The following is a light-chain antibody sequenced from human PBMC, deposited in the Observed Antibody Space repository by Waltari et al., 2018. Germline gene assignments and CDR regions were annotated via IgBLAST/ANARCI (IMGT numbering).Light chain of an antibody. CDR1: SSAVGGYNY. CDR3: SSYTGSSTWV. Sequence: QSALTQPASVSGSPGQSITISCTGTSSAVGGYNYVSWYQQHPGKAPKLMIYEVSNRPSGISNRFSGSKSGNTASLTISGLQAEDEAAYYCSSYTGSSTWVFGGGTKLTVL. J-gene: IGLJ3*02. V-gene: IGLV2-14*01. CDR2: EVS.